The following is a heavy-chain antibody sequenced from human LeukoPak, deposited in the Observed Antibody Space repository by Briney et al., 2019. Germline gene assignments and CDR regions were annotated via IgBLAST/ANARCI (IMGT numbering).Heavy chain of an antibody. D-gene: IGHD1-26*01. CDR1: GGSISSYY. CDR2: IYYSGST. Sequence: PSETLSLTCAVYGGSISSYYWSWIRQPPGKGLEWIGYIYYSGSTNYNPSLKSRVTISVDTSKNQFSLKLSSVTAADTAVYYCARDPELPPAFDTWGQGTMVTVSS. V-gene: IGHV4-59*01. CDR3: ARDPELPPAFDT. J-gene: IGHJ3*02.